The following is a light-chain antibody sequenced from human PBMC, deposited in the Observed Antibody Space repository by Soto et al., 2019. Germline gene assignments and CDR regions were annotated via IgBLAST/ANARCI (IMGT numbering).Light chain of an antibody. Sequence: DIQMTQSPSSLSASVGDRVTLTCRATQSISKYLNWYQQKPGKAPNLLIYSTSTLQSGVPSRFSGSGSGTDFTLTINSLQPENFATYYCQQTESYPSTFGGGTKVDIK. CDR1: QSISKY. J-gene: IGKJ4*01. CDR3: QQTESYPST. V-gene: IGKV1-39*01. CDR2: STS.